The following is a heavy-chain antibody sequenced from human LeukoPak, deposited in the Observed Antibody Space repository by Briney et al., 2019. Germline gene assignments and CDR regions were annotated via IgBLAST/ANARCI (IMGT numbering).Heavy chain of an antibody. CDR3: ARWGGSSYGNALDY. V-gene: IGHV1-69*13. J-gene: IGHJ4*02. CDR1: GGTFSSYA. Sequence: SVKVSCTASGGTFSSYAISWVRQAPGQGLEWMGGIIPIFGTANYAQKFQGRVTITADESTSTAYMELSSLRSEDTAVYYCARWGGSSYGNALDYWGQGTLVTVSS. D-gene: IGHD5-18*01. CDR2: IIPIFGTA.